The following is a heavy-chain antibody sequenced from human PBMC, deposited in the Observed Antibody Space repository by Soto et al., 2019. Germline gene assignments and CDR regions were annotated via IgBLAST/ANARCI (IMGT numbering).Heavy chain of an antibody. Sequence: SETLSLTCTVSGGSIRDYYWGWIRQSPGKGLEWIGYVYYTGTTKYNPSLKSRVTISVDSSKNQFSLKLSSVTAADTAVYYCARNGYSSGGDAFDIWGQGTMVT. CDR1: GGSIRDYY. J-gene: IGHJ3*02. D-gene: IGHD6-19*01. V-gene: IGHV4-59*01. CDR2: VYYTGTT. CDR3: ARNGYSSGGDAFDI.